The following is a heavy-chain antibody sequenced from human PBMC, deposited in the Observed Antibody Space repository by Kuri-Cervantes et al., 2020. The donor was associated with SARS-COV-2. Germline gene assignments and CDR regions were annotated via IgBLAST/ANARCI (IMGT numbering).Heavy chain of an antibody. V-gene: IGHV3-21*01. Sequence: GESLKISCAASGFTFSSYSMNWVRQAPGKGLEWVSSISSSSYIYYADSVKGRFTISRDNAKNSLYLQMNSLRAEDTAVYYCARDPPSPYCSGGSCRTDVWGQGTTVTDSS. CDR1: GFTFSSYS. CDR2: ISSSSYI. J-gene: IGHJ6*02. CDR3: ARDPPSPYCSGGSCRTDV. D-gene: IGHD2-15*01.